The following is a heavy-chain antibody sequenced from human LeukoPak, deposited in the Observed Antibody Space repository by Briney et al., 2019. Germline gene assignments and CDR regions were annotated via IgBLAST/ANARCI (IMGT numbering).Heavy chain of an antibody. J-gene: IGHJ4*02. CDR3: AREVPYYYDSSGWTYYFDY. D-gene: IGHD3-22*01. CDR1: GGSFSGYY. CDR2: INHSGST. Sequence: SETLSLTCAVYGGSFSGYYWSWIRRPPWKGLEWIGEINHSGSTNYNPSLKSRVTITVDTSKNQFSLKLSSVTAADTAVYFCAREVPYYYDSSGWTYYFDYWGQGTLVTVSS. V-gene: IGHV4-34*01.